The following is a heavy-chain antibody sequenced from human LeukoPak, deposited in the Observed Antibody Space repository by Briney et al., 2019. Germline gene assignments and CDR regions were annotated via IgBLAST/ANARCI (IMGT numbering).Heavy chain of an antibody. Sequence: SETLSLTCTVSGGSISSYYWGWIRHPPGKGREWIGYIYYSGSTNYNPSLKSRVTISVDTSKNQFSLKLSSVTAADTAVYYCARNWILWNFDIWGQGTMVTVSS. D-gene: IGHD1-1*01. J-gene: IGHJ3*02. V-gene: IGHV4-59*01. CDR1: GGSISSYY. CDR3: ARNWILWNFDI. CDR2: IYYSGST.